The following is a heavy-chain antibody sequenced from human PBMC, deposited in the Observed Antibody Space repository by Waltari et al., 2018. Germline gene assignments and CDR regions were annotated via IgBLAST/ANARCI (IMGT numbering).Heavy chain of an antibody. Sequence: QVQLVQSGAEVKKSGASVKVSCKASGYTFTTSTMQWVRQAPGQRPEWMGWIIGGSGDTQYSKKFEGRITITRDTSASIAYLELSSLRSEDTAVYFCGREAREGRAPMAYFDYWGQGTLVTVSS. CDR3: GREAREGRAPMAYFDY. CDR2: IIGGSGDT. V-gene: IGHV1-3*01. CDR1: GYTFTTST. J-gene: IGHJ4*02. D-gene: IGHD3-10*01.